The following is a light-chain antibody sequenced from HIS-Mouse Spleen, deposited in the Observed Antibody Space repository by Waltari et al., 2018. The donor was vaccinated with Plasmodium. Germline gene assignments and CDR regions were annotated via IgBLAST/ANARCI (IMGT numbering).Light chain of an antibody. CDR2: EVS. CDR1: SSDVGGYNY. J-gene: IGLJ2*01. V-gene: IGLV2-8*01. CDR3: SSYAGSNNLV. Sequence: QSALTQPPSASGSPGQSVTISCTGTSSDVGGYNYDSWYQQHPGKAPKLMIYEVSKRPSGRPDRFSGSKSGNTASLTGSGLQAEDEADYYCSSYAGSNNLVFGGGTKLTVL.